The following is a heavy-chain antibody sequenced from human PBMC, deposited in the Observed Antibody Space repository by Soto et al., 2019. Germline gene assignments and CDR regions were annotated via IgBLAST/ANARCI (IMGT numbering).Heavy chain of an antibody. Sequence: SETLSLTCTLPGYSISSYYWSWIWQTTGKGLQYIGYIYYRGSANYNPSIKSRVTISDDTSTNQKILTMTSVAAADTAVYYCARGWWEREGYVMDVWGQGTTVTVS. V-gene: IGHV4-59*08. D-gene: IGHD1-26*01. CDR2: IYYRGSA. J-gene: IGHJ6*02. CDR1: GYSISSYY. CDR3: ARGWWEREGYVMDV.